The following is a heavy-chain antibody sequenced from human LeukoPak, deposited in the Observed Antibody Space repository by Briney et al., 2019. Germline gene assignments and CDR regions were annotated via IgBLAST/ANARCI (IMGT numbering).Heavy chain of an antibody. CDR2: FDPEDGET. J-gene: IGHJ4*02. Sequence: ASVKVSCKVSGYTLTELSMHWVRQAPGKGLEWMGGFDPEDGETIYAQKFQGRVTMTEDTSTDTAYMELSSLRSEDTAVYYCATTPSLGSSGWYGYFDYWGQGTLVTVSS. D-gene: IGHD6-19*01. V-gene: IGHV1-24*01. CDR3: ATTPSLGSSGWYGYFDY. CDR1: GYTLTELS.